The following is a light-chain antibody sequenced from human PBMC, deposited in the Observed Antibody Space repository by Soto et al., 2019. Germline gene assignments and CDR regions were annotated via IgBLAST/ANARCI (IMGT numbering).Light chain of an antibody. CDR1: SSDVGGYNY. Sequence: QSALTQPASVSGSPGQSITISCTGTSSDVGGYNYVSWYQQHPGKAPKLMIYEVSNRPSGVSNRFSGSKSGNTASLTISGLQAEDEADYYCSSYTSSSNEVFGGGTKLTVL. J-gene: IGLJ2*01. CDR3: SSYTSSSNEV. V-gene: IGLV2-14*01. CDR2: EVS.